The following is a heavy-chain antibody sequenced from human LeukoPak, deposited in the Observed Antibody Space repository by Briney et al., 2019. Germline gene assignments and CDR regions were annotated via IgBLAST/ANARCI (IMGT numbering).Heavy chain of an antibody. V-gene: IGHV4-39*01. D-gene: IGHD3-3*01. CDR3: ARGGGMTLYYDFWSGYYYFDY. CDR1: GGSISSSSYY. J-gene: IGHJ4*02. Sequence: SETLSLTCTVSGGSISSSSYYWGWIRQPPGKGLEWIGSIYYSGSTYYNPSLKSRVTISVDTSKNQFSLKLSSVTAADTAVYYCARGGGMTLYYDFWSGYYYFDYWGQGTLVTVSS. CDR2: IYYSGST.